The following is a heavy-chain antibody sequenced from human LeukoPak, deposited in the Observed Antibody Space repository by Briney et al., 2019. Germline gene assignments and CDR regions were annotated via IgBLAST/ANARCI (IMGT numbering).Heavy chain of an antibody. CDR3: ARVSSSWYQDWYFDR. V-gene: IGHV4-59*10. CDR2: IYISGSP. Sequence: SETLSLTCAVYDGSFSGYYWSWIRQPPGKGLEWIGRIYISGSPNYNPSLKSRVTMSVDTSKNQFSLKLTSVTAADTAVYYCARVSSSWYQDWYFDRWGRGTLVTVSS. CDR1: DGSFSGYY. D-gene: IGHD6-13*01. J-gene: IGHJ2*01.